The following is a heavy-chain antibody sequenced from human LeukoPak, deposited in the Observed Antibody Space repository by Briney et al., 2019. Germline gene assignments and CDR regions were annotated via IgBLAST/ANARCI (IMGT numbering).Heavy chain of an antibody. CDR1: GYTFTGYY. J-gene: IGHJ6*03. CDR2: INPNSGGT. D-gene: IGHD3-10*01. Sequence: ASVKVSCKASGYTFTGYYMHWVRRAPGQGLEWMGWINPNSGGTNYAQKFQGRVTMTRDTSISTAYMELSSLRSEDTAVYYCARGSLSAGNYYYMDVWGKGTTVTVSS. CDR3: ARGSLSAGNYYYMDV. V-gene: IGHV1-2*02.